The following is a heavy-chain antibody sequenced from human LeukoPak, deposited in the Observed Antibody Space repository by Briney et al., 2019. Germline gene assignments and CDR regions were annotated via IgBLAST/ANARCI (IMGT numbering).Heavy chain of an antibody. CDR2: VDAEDGET. CDR3: ATAITMVRGVIQDY. CDR1: GYTFTDYY. J-gene: IGHJ4*02. Sequence: ASVKVSCKVSGYTFTDYYMHWVRQAPGKGLEGMGLVDAEDGETIYAEKFQGRVTITADTSTDTAYMDLSSLRSEDTAVYYCATAITMVRGVIQDYWGQGTLVTVSS. D-gene: IGHD3-10*01. V-gene: IGHV1-69-2*01.